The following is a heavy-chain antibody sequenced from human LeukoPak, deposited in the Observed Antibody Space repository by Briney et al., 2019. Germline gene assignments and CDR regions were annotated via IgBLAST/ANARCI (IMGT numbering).Heavy chain of an antibody. Sequence: EGSLRLSCAASGFTFSSYSMNWVRQAPGKWLEWVSSISSSSSYIYYADSVKGRFTISRDNAKNSLYLQMNSLRAEDTAVYYCARDRLPVDGTPDAFDIWGQGTMVTVSS. V-gene: IGHV3-21*01. CDR3: ARDRLPVDGTPDAFDI. CDR1: GFTFSSYS. J-gene: IGHJ3*02. D-gene: IGHD6-19*01. CDR2: ISSSSSYI.